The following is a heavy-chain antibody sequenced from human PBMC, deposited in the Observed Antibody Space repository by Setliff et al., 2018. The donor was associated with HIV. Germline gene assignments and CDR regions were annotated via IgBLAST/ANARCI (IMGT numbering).Heavy chain of an antibody. J-gene: IGHJ4*01. CDR1: GYSFTNYY. CDR2: INPSGGGT. V-gene: IGHV1-46*01. D-gene: IGHD6-19*01. Sequence: GASVKVSCKASGYSFTNYYMNWVRQAPGQGLEWMGIINPSGGGTTYAQKFQGRVTMTRDTSTSTVYMDLRNLRSEDTAVYYCARNQGDSSGWYAGDYWGHGTLVTVSS. CDR3: ARNQGDSSGWYAGDY.